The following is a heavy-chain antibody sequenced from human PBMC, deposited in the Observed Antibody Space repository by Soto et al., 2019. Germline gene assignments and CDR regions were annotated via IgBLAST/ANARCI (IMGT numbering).Heavy chain of an antibody. CDR3: ARVDSILLEGEEWFDP. CDR2: IIPMFRTT. J-gene: IGHJ5*02. Sequence: QVQLVQSGAEVKKPGSSARVSCKASGDTFNNHAFSWVRQSPGQGLEWMGRIIPMFRTTDYAQRCQGSVTITADESTTTVYLDLISLRSDDTAIYYCARVDSILLEGEEWFDPCGQGTLVTVSS. V-gene: IGHV1-69*18. CDR1: GDTFNNHA. D-gene: IGHD3-16*01.